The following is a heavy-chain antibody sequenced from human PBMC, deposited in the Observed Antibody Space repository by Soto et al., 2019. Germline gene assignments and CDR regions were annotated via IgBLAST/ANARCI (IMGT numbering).Heavy chain of an antibody. CDR1: GGTFSSYA. CDR2: IIPIFSTA. CDR3: VRIFVLVSIQLRHYYYYYGMDV. Sequence: ASVKVSCKASGGTFSSYAISWVRQAPGQGLEWMGGIIPIFSTANYAQKFQGRVTITADESTSTAYMELSSLRSEDTALYYCVRIFVLVSIQLRHYYYYYGMDVWGQRTTVTVSS. V-gene: IGHV1-69*13. J-gene: IGHJ6*02. D-gene: IGHD5-18*01.